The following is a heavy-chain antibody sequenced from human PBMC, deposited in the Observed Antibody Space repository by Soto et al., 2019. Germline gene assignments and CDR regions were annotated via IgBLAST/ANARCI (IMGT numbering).Heavy chain of an antibody. D-gene: IGHD3-3*01. CDR1: GFTCSGYV. CDR3: AKDVGLRFLEWLLSYYYYGMDV. J-gene: IGHJ6*02. CDR2: ISYDGSNK. Sequence: PGGSLRLSFSSSGFTCSGYVIHWVRQAPCKGLEWVSFISYDGSNKYYADSVKGRFTISRDNSKNTLYLQMNSLRAEDTAVYYCAKDVGLRFLEWLLSYYYYGMDVWGQGTTVTVSS. V-gene: IGHV3-30*18.